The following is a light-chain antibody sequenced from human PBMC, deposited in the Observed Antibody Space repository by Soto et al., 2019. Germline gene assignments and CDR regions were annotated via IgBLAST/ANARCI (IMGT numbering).Light chain of an antibody. J-gene: IGKJ5*01. Sequence: AIRMTQSPSSLSASTGDRVTITCRASHGIISNLAWYQQKPGKAPKLLIYAASTLQSGVPSRFSGSGSGTDFTLTISCLQSEDFATYYCQQYYSYTSITFGQGTRLEIK. CDR1: HGIISN. CDR2: AAS. CDR3: QQYYSYTSIT. V-gene: IGKV1-8*01.